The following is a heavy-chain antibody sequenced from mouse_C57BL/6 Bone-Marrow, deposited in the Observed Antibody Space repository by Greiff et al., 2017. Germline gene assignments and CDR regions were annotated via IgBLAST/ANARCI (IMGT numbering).Heavy chain of an antibody. CDR2: ILPGSGST. J-gene: IGHJ3*01. D-gene: IGHD2-3*01. Sequence: QVQLQQSGAELMKPGASVKLSCKATGYTFTGYWIEWVKQRPGHGLEWIGEILPGSGSTNYNEKFKGKATFTADTSSNTAYMQLSSLTPEDSAIYYGASEGDGYYVVPFAYWGQGTLVTVSA. V-gene: IGHV1-9*01. CDR1: GYTFTGYW. CDR3: ASEGDGYYVVPFAY.